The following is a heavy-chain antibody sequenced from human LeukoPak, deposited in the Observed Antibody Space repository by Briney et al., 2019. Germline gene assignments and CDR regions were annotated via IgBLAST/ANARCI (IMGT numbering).Heavy chain of an antibody. CDR3: VKARGATYGTYYFDY. CDR1: GFTFSSYA. Sequence: PGGSLRLSCAASGFTFSSYAMNWVRQAPGKGLEWVSISGSGGDTYYADSVKGRFTISRDNSKNTLYLQMNSLRAEDTAVYYCVKARGATYGTYYFDYWGQGTLVTVSS. V-gene: IGHV3-23*01. D-gene: IGHD4/OR15-4a*01. CDR2: ISGSGGDT. J-gene: IGHJ4*02.